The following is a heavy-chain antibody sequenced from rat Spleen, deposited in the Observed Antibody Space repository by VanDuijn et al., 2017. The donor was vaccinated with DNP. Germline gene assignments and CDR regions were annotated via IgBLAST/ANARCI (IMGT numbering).Heavy chain of an antibody. CDR1: GYSITSNY. CDR3: ASGGAGIWFAY. Sequence: EVQLQESGSGLVKPSQSLSLTCSVTGYSITSNYWAWIRKFPGNKMEWMGYRSYSGSNSYNPSLKSQISIIRDTSKNQFFLQFNSVTTEDTATYYCASGGAGIWFAYWGQGTLVTVSS. CDR2: RSYSGSN. V-gene: IGHV3-1*01. D-gene: IGHD4-2*01. J-gene: IGHJ3*01.